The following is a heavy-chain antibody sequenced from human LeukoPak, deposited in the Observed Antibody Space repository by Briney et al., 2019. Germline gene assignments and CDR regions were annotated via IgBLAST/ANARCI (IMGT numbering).Heavy chain of an antibody. CDR3: ARLGDYVWGSLDY. J-gene: IGHJ4*02. V-gene: IGHV3-7*04. CDR1: GFTFSSYW. Sequence: GGSLRLSCAASGFTFSSYWMSWVRQAPGKGLEWVANIKQDGSEKYYVDFVKGRFTISRDNAKNSLYLQMNSLRAEDTAVYYCARLGDYVWGSLDYWGQGTLVTVSS. D-gene: IGHD3-16*01. CDR2: IKQDGSEK.